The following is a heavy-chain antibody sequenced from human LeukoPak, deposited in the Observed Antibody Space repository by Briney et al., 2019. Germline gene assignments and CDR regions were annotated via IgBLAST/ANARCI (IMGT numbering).Heavy chain of an antibody. CDR3: VRQLGYYFDY. Sequence: SGTLSLTCAVSGGSISSSNWWSWVRQPPGKGLEWIGEIYHSGNINYNPSLKSRVTMSVDKSKNQFSLKLSSMTAADTAVYYCVRQLGYYFDYWGQGTLVTVSS. CDR2: IYHSGNI. D-gene: IGHD1-1*01. V-gene: IGHV4-4*02. J-gene: IGHJ4*02. CDR1: GGSISSSNW.